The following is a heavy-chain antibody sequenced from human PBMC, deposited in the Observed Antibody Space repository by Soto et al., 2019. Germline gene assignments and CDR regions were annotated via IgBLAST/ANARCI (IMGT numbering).Heavy chain of an antibody. J-gene: IGHJ4*02. D-gene: IGHD6-13*01. CDR1: GFTFSSYA. Sequence: QVQLVESGGGVVQPGRSLRLSCAASGFTFSSYAMYWVRQAPGKGLEWVAVISYDGSNKYYADSVKGRFTISRDNSKNTLYQQMNSLRAEDTAVYSCATYSSCFYFDYWGQGTLVTVSS. CDR2: ISYDGSNK. V-gene: IGHV3-30-3*01. CDR3: ATYSSCFYFDY.